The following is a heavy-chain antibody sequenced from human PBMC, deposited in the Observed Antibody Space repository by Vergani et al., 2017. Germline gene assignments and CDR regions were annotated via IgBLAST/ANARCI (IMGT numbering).Heavy chain of an antibody. CDR2: IGKDGINT. V-gene: IGHV3-30*02. Sequence: QVQLVESGGGVVQPGGSLRLSCIASGFTFRNFGMQWIRQAPGKGLEWLAYIGKDGINTRYRDAVKGRFTVSRDNSKDILYLQMDSLRSEDTALYYCAKYLRDSTDGLPDSWGPGTLVIVSS. CDR1: GFTFRNFG. CDR3: AKYLRDSTDGLPDS. D-gene: IGHD2-21*02. J-gene: IGHJ4*02.